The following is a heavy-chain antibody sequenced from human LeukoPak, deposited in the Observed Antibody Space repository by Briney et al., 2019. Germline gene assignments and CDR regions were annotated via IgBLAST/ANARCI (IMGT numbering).Heavy chain of an antibody. CDR1: GFTFTDVY. CDR3: SRDPRSLDY. J-gene: IGHJ4*02. V-gene: IGHV3-11*01. Sequence: GGSLRLSCAASGFTFTDVYMSWIRQSPGKGLEWLAYISPNSADISYADSVKGRFTISRDNAKNSLYLQMNSLRVEDTGIYYCSRDPRSLDYWGQGALVTVSS. CDR2: ISPNSADI.